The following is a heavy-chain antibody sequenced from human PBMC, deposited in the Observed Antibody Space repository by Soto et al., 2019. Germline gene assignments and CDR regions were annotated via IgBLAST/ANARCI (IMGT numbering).Heavy chain of an antibody. CDR3: ARELGSYGLLTGVGYYCYGMDV. J-gene: IGHJ6*02. V-gene: IGHV1-8*01. CDR2: MNPNSGNT. D-gene: IGHD5-18*01. CDR1: GYTFTSYD. Sequence: QVQLVQSGAEVKKPGASVKVSCKASGYTFTSYDINWVRQATGQGLEWMGWMNPNSGNTGYAQKFQGRVTMTRNTSISTAYIEPSSLRSEDTAVYYCARELGSYGLLTGVGYYCYGMDVWGQGTTVTVSS.